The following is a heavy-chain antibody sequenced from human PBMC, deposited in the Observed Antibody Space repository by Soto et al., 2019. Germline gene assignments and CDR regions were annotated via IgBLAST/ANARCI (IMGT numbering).Heavy chain of an antibody. CDR1: GFTFSGYA. D-gene: IGHD1-1*01. Sequence: EVQLLEAGGGLVQPGGSQGLPCAASGFTFSGYAMTWVRQAPGKGLEWVSTLSGSGGSTYYAASVKGRFTISRDNSKDTLYLEMNSLRGEDTAVYFCAKQQGPGTPYYYAMDVWGQGTAVTVSS. J-gene: IGHJ6*02. CDR2: LSGSGGST. CDR3: AKQQGPGTPYYYAMDV. V-gene: IGHV3-23*01.